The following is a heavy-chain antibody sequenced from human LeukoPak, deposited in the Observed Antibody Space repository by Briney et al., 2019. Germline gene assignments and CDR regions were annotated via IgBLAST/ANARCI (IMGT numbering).Heavy chain of an antibody. D-gene: IGHD4-11*01. CDR3: AKGATYDYTDYHEDF. CDR1: GFAINNYV. J-gene: IGHJ4*02. CDR2: LSGSAGRT. V-gene: IGHV3-23*01. Sequence: GGSLRLSCAASGFAINNYVMSWVRQAPGKGLEWVSALSGSAGRTDYADSVKGRFTISRDTPKNTLYLQMNSLRAEDTAVYYCAKGATYDYTDYHEDFWGQGTLVTVSS.